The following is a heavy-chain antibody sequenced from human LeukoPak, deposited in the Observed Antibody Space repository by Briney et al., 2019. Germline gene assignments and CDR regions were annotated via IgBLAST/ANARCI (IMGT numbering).Heavy chain of an antibody. CDR2: IYYSGST. D-gene: IGHD3-10*01. J-gene: IGHJ4*02. CDR1: GGSISSSSYY. Sequence: SETLSLTCTVSGGSISSSSYYWGWIRQPPGKGLEWIGSIYYSGSTYYNPSLKSRVTISVDTSKNQFSLKLSSVTAADTAVYYCATDGSGSLGNCWGQGTLVTVSS. V-gene: IGHV4-39*07. CDR3: ATDGSGSLGNC.